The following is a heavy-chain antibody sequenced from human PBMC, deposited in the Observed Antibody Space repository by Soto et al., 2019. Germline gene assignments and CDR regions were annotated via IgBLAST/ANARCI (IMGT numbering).Heavy chain of an antibody. CDR3: ASLGATKYGSGSYYTTDYYYYYMDV. CDR1: GGSISSYY. Sequence: SETLSLTCTVSGGSISSYYWSWIRQPPGKGLEWIGYIYYSGSTNYNPSLKSRVTISVDTSKNQFSLKLSSVTAADTAVYYCASLGATKYGSGSYYTTDYYYYYMDVWGKGTTVTVSS. V-gene: IGHV4-59*01. D-gene: IGHD3-10*01. CDR2: IYYSGST. J-gene: IGHJ6*03.